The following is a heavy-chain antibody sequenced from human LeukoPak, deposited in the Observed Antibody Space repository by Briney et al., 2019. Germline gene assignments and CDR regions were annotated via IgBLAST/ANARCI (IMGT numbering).Heavy chain of an antibody. CDR3: ARAGYSSGWYYFDN. V-gene: IGHV3-30*04. CDR2: ISYDGSNK. CDR1: EITFSDYA. Sequence: PGGSLRLSCAASEITFSDYAMTWVRQAPGKGLEWVAVISYDGSNKYYADSVKGRFTISRDNSKNTLYLQMNSLRAEDTAVYYCARAGYSSGWYYFDNWGQGILVTVSS. J-gene: IGHJ4*02. D-gene: IGHD6-19*01.